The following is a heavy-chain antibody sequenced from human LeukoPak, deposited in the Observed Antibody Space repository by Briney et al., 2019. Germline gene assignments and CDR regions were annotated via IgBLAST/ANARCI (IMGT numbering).Heavy chain of an antibody. D-gene: IGHD6-13*01. CDR2: ISGSGGST. V-gene: IGHV3-23*01. CDR1: GFTFSSYA. Sequence: GGSLRLSCTASGFTFSSYAMSWVRQAPGKGLEWVSAISGSGGSTYYADSVKGRFTISRDNSKNTLYLQMNSLRAEDTAIYYCAKESKASWYYFDYWGQGTLVTVSS. J-gene: IGHJ4*02. CDR3: AKESKASWYYFDY.